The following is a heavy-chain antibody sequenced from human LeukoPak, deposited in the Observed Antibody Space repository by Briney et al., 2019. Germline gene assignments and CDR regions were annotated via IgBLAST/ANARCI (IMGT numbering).Heavy chain of an antibody. Sequence: SETLSLTCAVYGGSFSGFYWSWIRQPPGKGLEWIGEINHSGSTNYNPSLKSRVTISVDTSKNQFSLKLSSVTAADTAVYYCASMLQLTFDYWGQGTLVTVSS. D-gene: IGHD5-18*01. V-gene: IGHV4-34*01. CDR3: ASMLQLTFDY. CDR1: GGSFSGFY. CDR2: INHSGST. J-gene: IGHJ4*02.